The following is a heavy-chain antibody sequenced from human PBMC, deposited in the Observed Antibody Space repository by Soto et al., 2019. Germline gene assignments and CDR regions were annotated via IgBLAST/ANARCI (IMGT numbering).Heavy chain of an antibody. CDR2: IIPIFGTA. V-gene: IGHV1-69*01. D-gene: IGHD3-10*01. J-gene: IGHJ5*02. CDR3: ARDWATMVRGVIHWFDP. Sequence: QVQLVQSGAEVKKPGSSVKVSCKASGGTFSSYAISWVRQAPGQGLEWMGGIIPIFGTANYAQKFQGRVTITADESTSTAYKELSSLRSEDTAVYYCARDWATMVRGVIHWFDPWGQGTLVTVSS. CDR1: GGTFSSYA.